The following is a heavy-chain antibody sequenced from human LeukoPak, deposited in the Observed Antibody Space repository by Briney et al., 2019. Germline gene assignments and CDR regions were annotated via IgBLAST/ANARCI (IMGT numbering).Heavy chain of an antibody. D-gene: IGHD6-19*01. V-gene: IGHV3-21*01. CDR1: GFIFSSYW. J-gene: IGHJ4*02. CDR3: ARTVRYSSGWYYFDY. Sequence: GGSLRLSCAASGFIFSSYWMSWVRQAPGKGLEWVSSISSSSSYIYYADSVKGRFTISRDNAKNSLYLQMNSLRAEDTAVYYCARTVRYSSGWYYFDYWGQGTLVTVSS. CDR2: ISSSSSYI.